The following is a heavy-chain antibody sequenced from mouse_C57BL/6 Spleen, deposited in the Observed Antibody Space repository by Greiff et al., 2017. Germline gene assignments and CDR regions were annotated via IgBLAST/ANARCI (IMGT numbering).Heavy chain of an antibody. V-gene: IGHV1-7*01. J-gene: IGHJ2*01. CDR3: ARSRDFDY. CDR1: GYTFTRYW. Sequence: QVQLQQSGAELAKPGASVKLSCKASGYTFTRYWMHWVKQRPGQGLEWIGYINPSSGYTKYKQKFKDKATLTADKSSSTDYMQLSSLTYEDSAVYYCARSRDFDYWGQGTTRTVSS. CDR2: INPSSGYT.